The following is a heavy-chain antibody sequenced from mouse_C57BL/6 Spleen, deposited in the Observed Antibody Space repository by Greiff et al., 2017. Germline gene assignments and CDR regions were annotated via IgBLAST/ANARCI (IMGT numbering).Heavy chain of an antibody. CDR3: ASGEDWDVGYYAMDY. CDR2: IDPNSGCT. CDR1: GYTFTSYW. Sequence: QVQLQQSGAELARPGASVKLSCKASGYTFTSYWMHWVKQRPGRGLAWIGRIDPNSGCTKYNEKFKSKATLTVDKPSSTAYMQLSSLTSEDSAVYYCASGEDWDVGYYAMDYWGQGTSVTVSS. V-gene: IGHV1-72*01. J-gene: IGHJ4*01. D-gene: IGHD4-1*01.